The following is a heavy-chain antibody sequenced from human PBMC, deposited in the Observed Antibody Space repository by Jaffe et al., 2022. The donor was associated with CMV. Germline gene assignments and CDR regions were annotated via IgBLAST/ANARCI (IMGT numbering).Heavy chain of an antibody. D-gene: IGHD2-2*01. Sequence: EVQLVESGGELVEPGGSLRLSCAGSGFNLRSAWMSWVRQAPGKGLEWVGRLKSNFDGGATDYAAPVKDRFTVSRDDSKNMFYLHMNGLKAEDTAVYYCATEGGFVLIPAAVFDSWGQGTLVTVSS. CDR3: ATEGGFVLIPAAVFDS. J-gene: IGHJ4*02. V-gene: IGHV3-15*01. CDR1: GFNLRSAW. CDR2: LKSNFDGGAT.